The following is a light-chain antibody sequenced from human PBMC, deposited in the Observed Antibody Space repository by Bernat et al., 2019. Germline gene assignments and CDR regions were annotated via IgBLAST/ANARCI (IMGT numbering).Light chain of an antibody. CDR3: EAWDNSLDDRV. CDR1: SSNIGTNY. CDR2: NNN. J-gene: IGLJ3*02. Sequence: QSVLIQPPSASGTPGQRVIISCSGSSSNIGTNYVYWYQQFQGTAPKLLMYNNNHRPSGVPDRFSGSKSGTSATLTISGVRSGDEADYYCEAWDNSLDDRVFGGGTKLTVL. V-gene: IGLV1-47*02.